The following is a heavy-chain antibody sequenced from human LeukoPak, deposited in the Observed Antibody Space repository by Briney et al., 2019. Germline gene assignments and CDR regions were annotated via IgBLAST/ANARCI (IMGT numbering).Heavy chain of an antibody. CDR3: TRGGYDLYYYYYYMDV. J-gene: IGHJ6*03. Sequence: GASVKVSCKASGYSFTNYDINWVRQAPGQGLEWMGWISAYNGNTNYAQKLQGRVTMTTDTSTSTAYMELRSLRSDDTAVYYCTRGGYDLYYYYYYMDVWGKGTTVTVSS. CDR1: GYSFTNYD. V-gene: IGHV1-18*01. CDR2: ISAYNGNT. D-gene: IGHD5-12*01.